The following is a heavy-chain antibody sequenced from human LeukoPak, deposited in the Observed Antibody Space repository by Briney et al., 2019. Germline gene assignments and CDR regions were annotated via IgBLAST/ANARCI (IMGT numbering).Heavy chain of an antibody. CDR3: ARDGEGRDYFDY. V-gene: IGHV1-2*02. CDR2: VNPNSGGT. D-gene: IGHD7-27*01. J-gene: IGHJ4*02. CDR1: GYTFTGYY. Sequence: ASVKVSCKASGYTFTGYYMHWVRQAPGQGLEWMGWVNPNSGGTNYAQKFQGRVTMTRDTSISTAYMELSRLRSDDTAVYYCARDGEGRDYFDYWGQGTLVTVSS.